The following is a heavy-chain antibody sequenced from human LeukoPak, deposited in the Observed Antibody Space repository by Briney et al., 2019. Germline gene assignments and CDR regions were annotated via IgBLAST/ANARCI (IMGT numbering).Heavy chain of an antibody. CDR2: ISGSDGNT. D-gene: IGHD1-7*01. Sequence: GGSLRLSCAASGFTLRSYAMNWVRQAPGEGLEWVSAISGSDGNTYYADSVKGRFTISRDNAKNSLYLQMNSLRAEDTAVYYCARDLATGTIDYWGQGTLVTVSS. V-gene: IGHV3-23*01. CDR3: ARDLATGTIDY. J-gene: IGHJ4*02. CDR1: GFTLRSYA.